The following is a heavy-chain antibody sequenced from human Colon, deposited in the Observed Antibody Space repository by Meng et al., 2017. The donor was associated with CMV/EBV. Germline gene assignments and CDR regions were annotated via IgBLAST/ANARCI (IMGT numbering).Heavy chain of an antibody. V-gene: IGHV1-69*05. CDR3: ARDLRLTGAFDS. D-gene: IGHD5/OR15-5a*01. Sequence: SVKVSCKASGGTFSSYAISWVRQAPGQGLEWMGGIIPIFGTANYAQKFQGRVTITTDESTSTAYMELSSLRSEDTAVYYCARDLRLTGAFDSWGQGTLVTVSS. CDR1: GGTFSSYA. J-gene: IGHJ4*02. CDR2: IIPIFGTA.